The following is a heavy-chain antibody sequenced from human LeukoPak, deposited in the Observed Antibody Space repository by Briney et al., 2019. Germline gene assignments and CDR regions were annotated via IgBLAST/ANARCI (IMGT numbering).Heavy chain of an antibody. D-gene: IGHD6-13*01. V-gene: IGHV3-11*05. CDR3: ARDRISLSWYYFCY. J-gene: IGHJ4*01. CDR1: GFAFSGYY. CDR2: ITSSSTYT. Sequence: GGPLRLSCAASGFAFSGYYMSWIRQAPGKGLEWVSDITSSSTYTSYADSVKGRFTISRDNAKNSLYLQMNSLRAEDTAVYFCARDRISLSWYYFCYWGQGTLVTVSS.